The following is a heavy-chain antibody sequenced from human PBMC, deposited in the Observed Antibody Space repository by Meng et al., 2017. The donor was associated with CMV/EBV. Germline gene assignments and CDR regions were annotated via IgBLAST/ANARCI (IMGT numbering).Heavy chain of an antibody. J-gene: IGHJ2*01. Sequence: SCAASGFTFSSYGMHWVRQAPGKGLEWVAVIWYDGSNKYYADSVKGRFTISRDNSKNTLYLQMNSLRAEDTAVYYCAKEGHHWYVDLWGRGTLVTVSS. CDR2: IWYDGSNK. CDR3: AKEGHHWYVDL. CDR1: GFTFSSYG. V-gene: IGHV3-33*06.